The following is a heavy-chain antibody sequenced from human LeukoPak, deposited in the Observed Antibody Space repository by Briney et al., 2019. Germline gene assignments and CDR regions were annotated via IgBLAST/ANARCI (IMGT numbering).Heavy chain of an antibody. Sequence: GGSLRLSCAASGFIFDDYAMHWVRQAPAKGLQWVSLISGDGGRTYYADSVKGRFTISRDNSKNSLYLQMNSLRTEDTALYFCAKDMVRTTWDYDSGSSDWGQGTLVTVSS. CDR1: GFIFDDYA. D-gene: IGHD3-10*01. CDR3: AKDMVRTTWDYDSGSSD. J-gene: IGHJ4*02. V-gene: IGHV3-43*02. CDR2: ISGDGGRT.